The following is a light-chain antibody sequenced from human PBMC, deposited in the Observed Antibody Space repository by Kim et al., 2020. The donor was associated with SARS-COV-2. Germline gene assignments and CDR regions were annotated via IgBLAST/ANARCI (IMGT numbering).Light chain of an antibody. V-gene: IGKV1-5*03. CDR2: LAS. Sequence: DIQLTQSPSTLSASVGDRVTITCRASQTISTWLAWYQQKPGKAPNLLIYLASTLESGVPSRFIGSGSGTEFTLTIDSLQPDGFATYYIQLYSRSAYAFGQGTKLEN. J-gene: IGKJ2*01. CDR3: QLYSRSAYA. CDR1: QTISTW.